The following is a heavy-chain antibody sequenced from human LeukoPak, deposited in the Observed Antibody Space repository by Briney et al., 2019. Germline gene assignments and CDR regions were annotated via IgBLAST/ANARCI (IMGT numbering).Heavy chain of an antibody. CDR3: AKDTLFWSGYSFDY. Sequence: AGGSLRLSCAASGFTFSSYAMSWVRQAPGKGLEWVSAISGSGGSTYYADSVKGRFTISRDNSKNTLYLQMNSLRAEDTAVYYCAKDTLFWSGYSFDYWGQGTLVTVSS. V-gene: IGHV3-23*01. CDR2: ISGSGGST. J-gene: IGHJ4*02. D-gene: IGHD3-3*01. CDR1: GFTFSSYA.